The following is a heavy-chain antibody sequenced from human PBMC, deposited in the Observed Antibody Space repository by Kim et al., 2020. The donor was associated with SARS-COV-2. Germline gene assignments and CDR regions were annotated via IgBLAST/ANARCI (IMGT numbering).Heavy chain of an antibody. CDR1: GYTFTSYG. CDR3: ARDPGARIFGPDYYYGMDV. CDR2: ISAYNGNT. J-gene: IGHJ6*02. Sequence: ASVKVSCKASGYTFTSYGISWVRQAPGQGLEWMGWISAYNGNTNYAQKLQGRVTMTTDTSTSTAYMELRSLRSDDTAVYYCARDPGARIFGPDYYYGMDVWGQGTTVTVSS. V-gene: IGHV1-18*01. D-gene: IGHD3-9*01.